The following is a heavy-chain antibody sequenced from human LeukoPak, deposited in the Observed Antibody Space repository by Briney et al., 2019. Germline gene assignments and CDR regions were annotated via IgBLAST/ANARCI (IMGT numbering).Heavy chain of an antibody. CDR3: ARVADPNGDYASQYFDY. D-gene: IGHD4-17*01. Sequence: GGSLRLSCTASGFTFSSYAMHWVRQAPGKGQEWVAVISYDRGNKYYANSVKGRFTISRDNSKNTLYLQMNSLRAEDTAVYYCARVADPNGDYASQYFDYWGQGTLVTVSS. J-gene: IGHJ4*02. V-gene: IGHV3-30*04. CDR1: GFTFSSYA. CDR2: ISYDRGNK.